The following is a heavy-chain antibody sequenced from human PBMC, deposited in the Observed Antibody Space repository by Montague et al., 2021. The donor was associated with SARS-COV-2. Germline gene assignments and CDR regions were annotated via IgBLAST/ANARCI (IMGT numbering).Heavy chain of an antibody. CDR2: LFRGGKP. V-gene: IGHV3-66*02. CDR3: AREEGGVGGVLGPLLYHGMDV. J-gene: IGHJ6*02. D-gene: IGHD3-16*01. Sequence: SLRLSCAAAGLTVSENYMSWVRQAPGKRLEWVSLLFRGGKPYYADSVKGRSTISRDGSNNILFLQMNSVRLEDTAVYFCAREEGGVGGVLGPLLYHGMDVWGQGTTVTVSS. CDR1: GLTVSENY.